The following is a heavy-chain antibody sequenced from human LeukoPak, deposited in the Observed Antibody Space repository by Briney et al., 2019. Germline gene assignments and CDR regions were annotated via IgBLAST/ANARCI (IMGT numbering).Heavy chain of an antibody. D-gene: IGHD4-11*01. Sequence: PSETLSLTCAVYGGSFSGYYWSWIRQPPGKGLEWIGEINHSGSTNYNPSLKSRVTISVDTSKNQFSLKLSTETAADTAVYYCARHPLYSNYRAYYYYYMDVWGKGTTVTVSS. CDR3: ARHPLYSNYRAYYYYYMDV. CDR1: GGSFSGYY. V-gene: IGHV4-34*01. CDR2: INHSGST. J-gene: IGHJ6*03.